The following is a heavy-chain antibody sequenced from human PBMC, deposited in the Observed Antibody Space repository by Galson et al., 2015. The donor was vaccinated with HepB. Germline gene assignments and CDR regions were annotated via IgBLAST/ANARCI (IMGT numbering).Heavy chain of an antibody. J-gene: IGHJ3*02. Sequence: QSGAEVKKPGESLKISCKASGYTFTTYWIAWVRQMPGKGLEWMGIIYPGDSDTRDSPTFHGQVTISADKSIPSPYLQWSSLRASDTAMYDCARQIGVGGGGAFDIWGQGTMVTVSS. V-gene: IGHV5-51*01. CDR2: IYPGDSDT. CDR3: ARQIGVGGGGAFDI. CDR1: GYTFTTYW. D-gene: IGHD3-22*01.